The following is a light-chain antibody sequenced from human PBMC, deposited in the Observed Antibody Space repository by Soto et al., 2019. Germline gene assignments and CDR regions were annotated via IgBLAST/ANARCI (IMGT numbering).Light chain of an antibody. CDR3: QQSYSLPWT. V-gene: IGKV1-39*01. J-gene: IGKJ1*01. Sequence: DIQMTQSPSSLSASVGDRLTIACRASQSISTYLNWYQHKPGKAPTLLISAASNLQSGVPSRFSGSGSGTDFPLTISSMYPEDFATYYCQQSYSLPWTFGQGTNVEIK. CDR2: AAS. CDR1: QSISTY.